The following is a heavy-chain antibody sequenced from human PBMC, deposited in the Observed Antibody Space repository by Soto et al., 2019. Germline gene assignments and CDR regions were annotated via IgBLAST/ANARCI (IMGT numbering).Heavy chain of an antibody. CDR1: GVTFSSYG. D-gene: IGHD4-17*01. J-gene: IGHJ6*03. CDR2: ISYDGSNK. CDR3: AKVYHGDYLDYYYYMDV. Sequence: GGSLRLSCAASGVTFSSYGMHWVRQAPGKGLEWVAVISYDGSNKYYADSVKGRFTISRDNSKNTLYLQMNSLRAEDTAVYYCAKVYHGDYLDYYYYMDVWGKGTTVTVSS. V-gene: IGHV3-30*18.